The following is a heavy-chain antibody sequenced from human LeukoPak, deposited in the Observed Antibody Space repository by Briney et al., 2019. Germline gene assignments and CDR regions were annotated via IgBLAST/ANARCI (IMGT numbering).Heavy chain of an antibody. CDR1: GFTFDDYA. V-gene: IGHV3-9*01. Sequence: GRSLRLSCAASGFTFDDYAMHWVRRAPGKGLEWVSGISWNSGSIGYADSVKGRFTISRDNAKNSLYLQMNSLRAEDTALYYCAKATDPEAYYYYYYGMDVWGQGTTVTVSS. J-gene: IGHJ6*02. CDR2: ISWNSGSI. CDR3: AKATDPEAYYYYYYGMDV.